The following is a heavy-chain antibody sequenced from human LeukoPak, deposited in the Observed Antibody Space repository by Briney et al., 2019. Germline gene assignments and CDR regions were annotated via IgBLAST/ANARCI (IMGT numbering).Heavy chain of an antibody. CDR3: ARGPMITFGGVIVPHFDY. D-gene: IGHD3-16*02. V-gene: IGHV1-2*04. Sequence: ASVKVSCKASGYTFTGYYMHWVRQAPGQGLEWMGWINPNSGGTNYAQKFQGWVTMTRDTSISTAYMELSRLRSDDTAVYYCARGPMITFGGVIVPHFDYWGQGTLVTVS. J-gene: IGHJ4*02. CDR1: GYTFTGYY. CDR2: INPNSGGT.